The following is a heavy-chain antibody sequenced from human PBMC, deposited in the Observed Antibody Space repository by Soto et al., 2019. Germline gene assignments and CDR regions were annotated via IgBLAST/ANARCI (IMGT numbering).Heavy chain of an antibody. D-gene: IGHD1-26*01. V-gene: IGHV4-39*01. CDR1: GGSISSSSYY. J-gene: IGHJ4*02. Sequence: SETLSLTCTVSGGSISSSSYYWGWIRQPPGKGLEWIGSIYYSGSTYYNQSLKSRVTISVDTSKNQFSLKLSSVTAADTAVYYCARSLVGATTLGFDYWGQGTLVTVSS. CDR3: ARSLVGATTLGFDY. CDR2: IYYSGST.